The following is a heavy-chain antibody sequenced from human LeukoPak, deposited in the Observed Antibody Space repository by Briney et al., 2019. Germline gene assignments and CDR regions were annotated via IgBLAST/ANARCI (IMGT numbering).Heavy chain of an antibody. Sequence: PGGSLRLSCAASGFTFSSYGMHWVRQAPGKGLEWVAFIRYDGSNKYYADSVKGRFTISRDNSKNTLYLQMNSLRAEDTAVYYCARGSYDILTGYKDYWGQGTLVTVSS. CDR1: GFTFSSYG. J-gene: IGHJ4*02. V-gene: IGHV3-30*02. D-gene: IGHD3-9*01. CDR2: IRYDGSNK. CDR3: ARGSYDILTGYKDY.